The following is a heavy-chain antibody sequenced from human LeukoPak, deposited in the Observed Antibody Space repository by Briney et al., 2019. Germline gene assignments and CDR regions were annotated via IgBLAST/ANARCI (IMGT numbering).Heavy chain of an antibody. J-gene: IGHJ4*02. CDR3: AKDILSRDYGDYMDY. Sequence: GGSLRLSCAASGFTFDDYAMHWVRQAPGKGLEWVSLISWDGGSTYYADSVKGRFTISRDNSKNSLYLQMNSLRAEDTALYYRAKDILSRDYGDYMDYWGQGTLVTASS. CDR1: GFTFDDYA. V-gene: IGHV3-43D*04. D-gene: IGHD4-17*01. CDR2: ISWDGGST.